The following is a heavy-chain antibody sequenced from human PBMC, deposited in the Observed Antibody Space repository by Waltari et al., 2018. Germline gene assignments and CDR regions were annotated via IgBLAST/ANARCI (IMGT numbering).Heavy chain of an antibody. V-gene: IGHV4-4*02. CDR1: GDSVTNAYW. CDR2: IHGSGRT. D-gene: IGHD2-15*01. Sequence: QLQLQESGPGLVKPSGTLPLTCPVSGDSVTNAYWWSWVRQSPRQGLEWIGQIHGSGRTNYNPSFANRVTVSIDTSNDQFSLKLTSATAADTAVYYCARDRGRGLYLDSWGRGALFTV. J-gene: IGHJ4*02. CDR3: ARDRGRGLYLDS.